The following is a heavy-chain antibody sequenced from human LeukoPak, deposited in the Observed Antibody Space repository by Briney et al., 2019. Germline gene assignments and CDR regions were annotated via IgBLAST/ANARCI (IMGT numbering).Heavy chain of an antibody. CDR1: GGSISSYY. J-gene: IGHJ4*02. CDR2: IYTSGST. Sequence: SETLSLTCTVSGGSISSYYWSWIRQPAGKGLEWVGRIYTSGSTNYNPSLKSRVTMSVDTSKNQFSLKLSSVTAADTAVYYCARESRRTGDFDYWGQGTLVTVSS. V-gene: IGHV4-4*07. CDR3: ARESRRTGDFDY. D-gene: IGHD7-27*01.